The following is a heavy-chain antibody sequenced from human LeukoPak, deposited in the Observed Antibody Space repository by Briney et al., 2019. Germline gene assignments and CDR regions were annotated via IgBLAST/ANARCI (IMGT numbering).Heavy chain of an antibody. J-gene: IGHJ4*02. CDR2: IKQDGSEK. Sequence: GGSLRLSCAASGFTFSSYWMSWVRQAPGKGLEWVANIKQDGSEKYYVDSVKGRFTISRDNAKNSLYLQMNSLRAEDTAVYYCARLTFGSWYVLVLPPDYWGQGTLVTVSS. CDR3: ARLTFGSWYVLVLPPDY. D-gene: IGHD6-13*01. V-gene: IGHV3-7*01. CDR1: GFTFSSYW.